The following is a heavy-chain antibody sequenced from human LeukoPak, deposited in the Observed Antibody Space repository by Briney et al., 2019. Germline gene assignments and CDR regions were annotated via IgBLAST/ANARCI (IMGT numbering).Heavy chain of an antibody. V-gene: IGHV4-34*01. CDR1: GGSLSGYY. D-gene: IGHD1-26*01. CDR3: ARLDGSYFLFDP. Sequence: SETLSPTCAVYGGSLSGYYWSWIRQPPGKGLEWIGEINHSGSTNYNPSLKSRVTISVDTSKNQFSLKLSSVTAADTAVYYCARLDGSYFLFDPWGQGTLVTVSS. J-gene: IGHJ5*02. CDR2: INHSGST.